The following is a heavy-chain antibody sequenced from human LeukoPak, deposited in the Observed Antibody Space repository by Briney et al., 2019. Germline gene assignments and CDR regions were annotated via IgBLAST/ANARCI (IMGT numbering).Heavy chain of an antibody. J-gene: IGHJ6*03. CDR1: GGSISSSSYY. CDR3: AGAGGFGEFYYYHYYMDV. Sequence: SETLSLTCTVSGGSISSSSYYWGWIRQPPGKGLEWIGSIYYSGSTNYNPSLKSRVTISVDTSKNQFSLKLSSVTAADTAVYYCAGAGGFGEFYYYHYYMDVWGKGTTVTISS. CDR2: IYYSGST. V-gene: IGHV4-39*07. D-gene: IGHD3-10*01.